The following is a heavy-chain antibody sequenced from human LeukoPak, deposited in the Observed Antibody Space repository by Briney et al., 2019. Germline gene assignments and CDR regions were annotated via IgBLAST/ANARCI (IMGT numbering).Heavy chain of an antibody. CDR3: ARAGSGSYRLYYFDY. CDR1: GGSISSGSYF. J-gene: IGHJ4*02. D-gene: IGHD3-10*01. Sequence: SQTLSLTCTVSGGSISSGSYFWSWIRQPAGKGLEWIGRIYTSGSTNYNPSLKSRVTISVDTSKNQFSLKLSSVTAADTAVYYCARAGSGSYRLYYFDYWGQGTLVTVSS. CDR2: IYTSGST. V-gene: IGHV4-61*02.